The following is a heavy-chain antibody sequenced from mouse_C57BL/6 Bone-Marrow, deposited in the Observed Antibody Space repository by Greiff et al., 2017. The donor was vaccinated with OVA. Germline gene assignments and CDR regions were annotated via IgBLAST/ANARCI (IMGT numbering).Heavy chain of an antibody. Sequence: EVKLMESGGGLVKPGGSLKLSCAASGFTFSDYGMHWVRQAPEKGLEWVAYISSGSSTIYYADTVKGRFTISRDNAKNTLFLQMTSLRSEDTAMYYCAPYSNYVDYWGQGTTLTVSS. CDR3: APYSNYVDY. CDR1: GFTFSDYG. D-gene: IGHD2-5*01. CDR2: ISSGSSTI. V-gene: IGHV5-17*01. J-gene: IGHJ2*01.